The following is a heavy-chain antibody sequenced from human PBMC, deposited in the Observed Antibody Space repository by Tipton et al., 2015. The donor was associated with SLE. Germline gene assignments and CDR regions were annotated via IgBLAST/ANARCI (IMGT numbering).Heavy chain of an antibody. J-gene: IGHJ3*02. CDR1: GGSISSHY. CDR3: ARGRASYYDILANAFDI. V-gene: IGHV4-59*11. Sequence: TLSLTCTVSGGSISSHYWSWIRQPPGKGLEWIGYIYYSGSTNYNPSIKSRVTMSVDTSKNQFSLKVSSVTAADTAVYYCARGRASYYDILANAFDIWGQGTMVTVSS. D-gene: IGHD3-9*01. CDR2: IYYSGST.